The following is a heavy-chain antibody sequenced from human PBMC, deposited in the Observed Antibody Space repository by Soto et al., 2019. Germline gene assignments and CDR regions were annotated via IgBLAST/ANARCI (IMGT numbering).Heavy chain of an antibody. CDR1: GGSISSGGYS. V-gene: IGHV4-30-2*01. D-gene: IGHD2-2*01. CDR3: ARVPDI. CDR2: MYHSGST. J-gene: IGHJ4*02. Sequence: PSETLSLTCAVSGGSISSGGYSWSWIRQPPGKGLEWIGYMYHSGSTYYNPSLKSRVTISIDRSKNQFSLKLSSVTAADTAVYKCARVPDIWAQGILLPVSS.